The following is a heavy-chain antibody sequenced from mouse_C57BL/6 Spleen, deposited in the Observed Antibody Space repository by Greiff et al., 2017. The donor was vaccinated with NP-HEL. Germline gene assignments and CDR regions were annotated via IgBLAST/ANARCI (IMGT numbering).Heavy chain of an antibody. CDR2: INPSSGYT. V-gene: IGHV1-4*01. CDR1: GYTFTSYT. CDR3: ARDDRGNAMDY. Sequence: QVQLQQSGAELARPGASVKMSCKASGYTFTSYTMHWVKQRPGQGLEWIGYINPSSGYTKYNQKFKDKATLTADKSSSTAYMQLSSLTSEDSAVYYCARDDRGNAMDYGGQGTSVTVSS. J-gene: IGHJ4*01.